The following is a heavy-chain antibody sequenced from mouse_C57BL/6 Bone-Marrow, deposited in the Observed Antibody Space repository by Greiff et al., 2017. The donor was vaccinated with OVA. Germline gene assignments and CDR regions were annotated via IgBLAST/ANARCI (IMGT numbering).Heavy chain of an antibody. CDR1: GYTFTSYG. Sequence: VKLMESGAELARPGASVKLSCKASGYTFTSYGISWVKQRTGQGLEWIGEIYPRSGNTYYNEQFKGKATLTADKSSSTAYMELRSLTSEDSAVYFCARSWLPLAYWGQGTLVTVSA. V-gene: IGHV1-81*01. D-gene: IGHD2-2*01. J-gene: IGHJ3*01. CDR3: ARSWLPLAY. CDR2: IYPRSGNT.